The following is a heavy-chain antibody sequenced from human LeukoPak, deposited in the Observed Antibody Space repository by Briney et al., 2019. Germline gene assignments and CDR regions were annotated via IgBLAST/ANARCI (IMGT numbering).Heavy chain of an antibody. CDR1: GFTFSSYS. CDR3: ARVGGSYYHLDY. J-gene: IGHJ4*02. Sequence: GGSLRLSCAASGFTFSSYSMNWVRQAPGKGLEWVSSISSSSSYIYYADSVKGRFTISRDNAENSLYLQMNSLRAEDTAVYYCARVGGSYYHLDYWGQGTLVTVSS. D-gene: IGHD1-26*01. V-gene: IGHV3-21*01. CDR2: ISSSSSYI.